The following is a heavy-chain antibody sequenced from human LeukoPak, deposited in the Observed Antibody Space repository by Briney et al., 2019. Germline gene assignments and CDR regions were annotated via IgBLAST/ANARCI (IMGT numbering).Heavy chain of an antibody. CDR1: GYTFTGYY. CDR2: INPNSGGT. Sequence: ASVKVSCKASGYTFTGYYMHWVRQAPGQGLEWMGWINPNSGGTNYAQQFQGRVTMTRDTSISTAYMELSRLRSDDTAVYYCASQGGYYGDYVSDYYYYYGMDVWGQGTTVTVSS. V-gene: IGHV1-2*02. D-gene: IGHD4-17*01. CDR3: ASQGGYYGDYVSDYYYYYGMDV. J-gene: IGHJ6*02.